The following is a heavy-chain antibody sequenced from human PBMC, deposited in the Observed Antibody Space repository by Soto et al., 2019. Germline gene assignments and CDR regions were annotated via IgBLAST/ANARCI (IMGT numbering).Heavy chain of an antibody. CDR1: RYTFTGYY. CDR3: ARAGYCSSTSCYTGHYYYYYAMDV. Sequence: SVKVSCKASRYTFTGYYMHWVRQAPGQGLEWMGWINPNSGGTNYAQKFQGRVTMTRDTSISTAYMELSRLRSDDTAVYYCARAGYCSSTSCYTGHYYYYYAMDVWGQGTTVTVSS. CDR2: INPNSGGT. D-gene: IGHD2-2*02. J-gene: IGHJ6*02. V-gene: IGHV1-2*02.